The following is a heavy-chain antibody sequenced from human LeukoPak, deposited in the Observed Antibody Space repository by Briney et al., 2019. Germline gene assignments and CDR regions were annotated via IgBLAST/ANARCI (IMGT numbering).Heavy chain of an antibody. V-gene: IGHV1-8*03. CDR3: ARGEVQCMDY. D-gene: IGHD2-8*01. CDR1: GYTFTSYD. Sequence: ASVKVSCKSSGYTFTSYDVNWVRQAPGQGLEWMGWVTPSTGNTGYAQKFQGRVTTSRDTSIGTTYLELSSLRSEDTAVYYCARGEVQCMDYWGQGTLVTVSS. CDR2: VTPSTGNT. J-gene: IGHJ4*02.